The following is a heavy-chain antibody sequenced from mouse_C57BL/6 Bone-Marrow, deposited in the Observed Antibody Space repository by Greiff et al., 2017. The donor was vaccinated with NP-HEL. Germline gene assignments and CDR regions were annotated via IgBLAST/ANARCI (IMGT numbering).Heavy chain of an antibody. Sequence: QVQLQQSGPGLVQPSQSLSITCTVSGFSLTSYGVHWVRQSPGKGLEWLGVIWSGGSTDYNAAFISRLSISKDNSKSQVFFKMNSLQADDTAIYYCASLYSNQFDYWGQGTTLTVSS. J-gene: IGHJ2*01. CDR3: ASLYSNQFDY. D-gene: IGHD2-5*01. CDR1: GFSLTSYG. V-gene: IGHV2-2*01. CDR2: IWSGGST.